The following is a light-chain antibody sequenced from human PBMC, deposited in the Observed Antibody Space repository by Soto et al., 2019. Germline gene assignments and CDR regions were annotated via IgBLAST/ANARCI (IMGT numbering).Light chain of an antibody. Sequence: QSALTQPPSASGSPGQSVTISCTGTSGDVGGYNYVSWYQQHPGKAPKLMISEVSERPSGVPDRFSGSKSGNTASLTVSGLQAEDDADYYCSSYAGSNNLVFGGGTKLTVL. J-gene: IGLJ3*02. V-gene: IGLV2-8*01. CDR2: EVS. CDR1: SGDVGGYNY. CDR3: SSYAGSNNLV.